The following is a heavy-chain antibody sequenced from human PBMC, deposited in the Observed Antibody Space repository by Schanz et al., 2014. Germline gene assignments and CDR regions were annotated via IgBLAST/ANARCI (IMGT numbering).Heavy chain of an antibody. V-gene: IGHV3-21*04. Sequence: EVQLVESGGGLVQPGGSLRLSCAASGFTFSSYAMTWVRQAPGKGLEWVSSMSSSGTYIYYADSVKGRFTISRDNANNSLYLHMSSLRAEDTAVYYCARENLNWEAFDIWGQGTVVTVSS. D-gene: IGHD7-27*01. J-gene: IGHJ3*02. CDR1: GFTFSSYA. CDR3: ARENLNWEAFDI. CDR2: MSSSGTYI.